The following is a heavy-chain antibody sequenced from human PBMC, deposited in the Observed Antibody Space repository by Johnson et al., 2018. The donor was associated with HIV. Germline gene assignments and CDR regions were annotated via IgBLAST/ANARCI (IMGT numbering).Heavy chain of an antibody. CDR3: AKDMRLGELYPDASDI. CDR1: GFTFDDYG. Sequence: VHLVESGGGVIRPGGSLRLSCATSGFTFDDYGMNWVRQTPGKGLEWVSGINWNGGSTGFADSVKGRFTISRDNAKNSMYLQMNSLRAEDTAVYHCAKDMRLGELYPDASDIWGQGTLVTVSS. J-gene: IGHJ3*02. CDR2: INWNGGST. V-gene: IGHV3-20*01. D-gene: IGHD3-16*01.